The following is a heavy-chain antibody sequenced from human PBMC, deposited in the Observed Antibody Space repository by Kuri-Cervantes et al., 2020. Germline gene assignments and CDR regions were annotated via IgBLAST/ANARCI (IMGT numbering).Heavy chain of an antibody. CDR2: INSDGSST. D-gene: IGHD2-2*01. J-gene: IGHJ6*02. CDR1: GFTVSSNY. V-gene: IGHV3-74*01. Sequence: GESLKISCVASGFTVSSNYMSWVRQAPGKGLVWVSRINSDGSSTSYADSVKGRFTISRDNAKNTLYLQMNSLRAEDTAVYYCATQGIGYQLISLDYYYGMDVWGQGTTVTVSS. CDR3: ATQGIGYQLISLDYYYGMDV.